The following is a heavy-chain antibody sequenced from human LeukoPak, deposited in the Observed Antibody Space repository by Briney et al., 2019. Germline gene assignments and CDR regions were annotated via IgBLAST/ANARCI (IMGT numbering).Heavy chain of an antibody. CDR3: ARGREVMGDY. D-gene: IGHD3-10*01. J-gene: IGHJ4*02. CDR2: ISSSSSYI. V-gene: IGHV3-21*01. Sequence: PGGSLRLSCAASGFTFSSYSMNWVRQAPGKGLEWVSSISSSSSYIYYADSVKGRFAISRDNAKNSLYLQMNSLRAEDTAVYYCARGREVMGDYWGQGTLVTVSS. CDR1: GFTFSSYS.